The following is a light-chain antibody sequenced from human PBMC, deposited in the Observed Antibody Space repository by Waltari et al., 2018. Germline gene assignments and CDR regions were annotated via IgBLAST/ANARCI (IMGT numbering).Light chain of an antibody. CDR3: QQYGSSPGT. CDR2: GAS. CDR1: QSVSSSY. Sequence: EIVLTPSPGTLSLSPGEILTLSCRASQSVSSSYLAWYQQKPGQAPRLLIYGASSRATGIPDRFSGSGSGTDFTLTISRLEPEDFAVYYCQQYGSSPGTFGQGTKLEIK. J-gene: IGKJ2*01. V-gene: IGKV3-20*01.